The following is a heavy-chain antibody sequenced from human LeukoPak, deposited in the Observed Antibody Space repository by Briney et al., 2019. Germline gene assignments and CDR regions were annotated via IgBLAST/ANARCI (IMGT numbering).Heavy chain of an antibody. J-gene: IGHJ4*02. CDR1: GYTFTDYY. CDR2: ISPNSGAT. V-gene: IGHV1-2*06. CDR3: ARDLWGWGSDYLDY. Sequence: GASVKVSCKASGYTFTDYYVHRVRLVPGQGLEWMGRISPNSGATNYAEKFRGRVTMARDTSITTVYMEMSCLRSDDTAVYYCARDLWGWGSDYLDYWGQGTLVTVSS. D-gene: IGHD4/OR15-4a*01.